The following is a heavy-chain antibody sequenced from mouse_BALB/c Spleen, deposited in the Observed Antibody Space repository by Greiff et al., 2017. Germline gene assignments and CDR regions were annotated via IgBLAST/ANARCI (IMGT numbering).Heavy chain of an antibody. CDR3: TRRLGRRGYFDV. Sequence: VQLQQSGAELVRPGASVTLSCKASGYTFTDYEMHWVKQTPVHGLEWIGAIDPETGGTAYNQKFKGKATLTADKSSSTAYMELRSLTSEDSAVYYCTRRLGRRGYFDVWGAGTTVTVSS. D-gene: IGHD4-1*01. CDR1: GYTFTDYE. CDR2: IDPETGGT. V-gene: IGHV1-15*01. J-gene: IGHJ1*01.